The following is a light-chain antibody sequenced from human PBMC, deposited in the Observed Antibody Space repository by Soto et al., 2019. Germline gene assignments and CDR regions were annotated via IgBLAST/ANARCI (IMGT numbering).Light chain of an antibody. J-gene: IGKJ1*01. V-gene: IGKV3-20*01. CDR2: SSS. CDR3: QQYGNSPWT. CDR1: RSLSSSH. Sequence: EIVLTQSPGILSLSPGERATLSCRASRSLSSSHLAWYQQKPGQAPRLLIYSSSRRATGVPDRFSGSGSGTDFTLTISRLEPEDFAMYHCQQYGNSPWTFGQGTKVEIK.